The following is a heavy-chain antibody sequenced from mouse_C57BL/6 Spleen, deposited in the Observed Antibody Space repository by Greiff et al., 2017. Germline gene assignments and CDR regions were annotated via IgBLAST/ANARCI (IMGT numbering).Heavy chain of an antibody. D-gene: IGHD2-5*01. CDR2: IRNKANGYTT. V-gene: IGHV7-3*01. CDR1: GFTFTDYY. J-gene: IGHJ3*01. Sequence: EVKLMESGGGLVQPGGSLSLSCAASGFTFTDYYMSWVRQPPGKALEWLGFIRNKANGYTTEYSASVKGRFTISRDNSQSILYLQMNALRAEDSATYYCARYKDYSNYSWFAYWGQGTLVTVSA. CDR3: ARYKDYSNYSWFAY.